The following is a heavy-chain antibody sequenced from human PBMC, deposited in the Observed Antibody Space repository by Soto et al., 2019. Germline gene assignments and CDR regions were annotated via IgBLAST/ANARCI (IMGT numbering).Heavy chain of an antibody. J-gene: IGHJ4*02. D-gene: IGHD3-3*01. CDR3: VRDGPRITIYGYGDY. CDR1: GFTFSSFV. CDR2: LSYDGSNK. V-gene: IGHV3-30*04. Sequence: QVQLVESGGGVVQPGRSLRLSCAASGFTFSSFVMHWVRQAPGKGLEWVAPLSYDGSNKNYADSVKGRFTISRDNSKSTRYLQMNSLTIEDTDVYYCVRDGPRITIYGYGDYWGQGTLVTVSS.